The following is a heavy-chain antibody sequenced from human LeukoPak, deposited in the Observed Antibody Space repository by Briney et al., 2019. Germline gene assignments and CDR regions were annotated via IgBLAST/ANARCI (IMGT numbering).Heavy chain of an antibody. Sequence: GASVKVSCKASGGTFSSYAISWVRQAPGQGLEWMGGIIPIFGTANYAQKFQGRVTITTDESTSTAYMELSSLRSEDTAVYYCARSPAVPWEVWSGSDSYYYYYMDVWGKGTTVTVSS. CDR2: IIPIFGTA. V-gene: IGHV1-69*05. CDR3: ARSPAVPWEVWSGSDSYYYYYMDV. J-gene: IGHJ6*03. CDR1: GGTFSSYA. D-gene: IGHD3-3*01.